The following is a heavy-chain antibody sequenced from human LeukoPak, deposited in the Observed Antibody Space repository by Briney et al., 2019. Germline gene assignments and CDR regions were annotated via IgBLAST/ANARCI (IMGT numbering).Heavy chain of an antibody. CDR3: ATDLVTMVRGVIRFDP. J-gene: IGHJ5*02. Sequence: SVKVSCTASGGTFSSYAISWVRQAPGQGLEWMGGIIPIFGTANYAQKFQGRVTMTEDTSTDTAYMELSSLRSEDTAVYYCATDLVTMVRGVIRFDPWGQGTLVTVSS. CDR1: GGTFSSYA. D-gene: IGHD3-10*01. CDR2: IIPIFGTA. V-gene: IGHV1-69*06.